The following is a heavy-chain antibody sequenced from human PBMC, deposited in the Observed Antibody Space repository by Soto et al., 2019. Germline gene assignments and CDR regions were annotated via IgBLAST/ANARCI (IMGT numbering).Heavy chain of an antibody. CDR1: KFTFRTYV. V-gene: IGHV3-30*04. Sequence: QVQLVESGGGVVQPERSQRLSCAASKFTFRTYVMHWVRQAPGKGLEWVALISFDGSNKYYADSVKGRFTISRDNSKNTMYLHMNSLRPEDTAVYYSAREMIPMIMGGMSAMDVWGQGTTVTVSS. D-gene: IGHD3-22*01. J-gene: IGHJ6*02. CDR3: AREMIPMIMGGMSAMDV. CDR2: ISFDGSNK.